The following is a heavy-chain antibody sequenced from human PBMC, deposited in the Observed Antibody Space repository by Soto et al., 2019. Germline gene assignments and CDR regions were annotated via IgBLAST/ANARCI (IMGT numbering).Heavy chain of an antibody. Sequence: GESLKISCKGSGYTFTDYWIGWVRQLPGKGLEWMGIIYPVDSDTRCSPSFQGHVTIRVDKSTSTAYLQWNTLKASDTAMYYRASHISNFRDYYYAMDVWGQGTTVTVSS. CDR2: IYPVDSDT. J-gene: IGHJ6*02. V-gene: IGHV5-51*01. D-gene: IGHD4-4*01. CDR1: GYTFTDYW. CDR3: ASHISNFRDYYYAMDV.